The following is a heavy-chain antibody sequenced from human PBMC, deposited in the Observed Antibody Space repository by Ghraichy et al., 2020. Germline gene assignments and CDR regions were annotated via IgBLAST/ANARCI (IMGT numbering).Heavy chain of an antibody. CDR1: GGSFSGYY. Sequence: SQTLSLTCAVYGGSFSGYYWSWIRQPPGKGLEWIGEINHSGSTNYNPSLKSRVTISVDTSKNQFSLKLSSVTAADTAVYYCAREVGSGWYDWGQGTLVTVSS. CDR3: AREVGSGWYD. J-gene: IGHJ4*02. D-gene: IGHD6-19*01. CDR2: INHSGST. V-gene: IGHV4-34*01.